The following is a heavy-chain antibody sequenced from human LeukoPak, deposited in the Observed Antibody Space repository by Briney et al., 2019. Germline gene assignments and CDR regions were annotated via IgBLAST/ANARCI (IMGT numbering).Heavy chain of an antibody. CDR3: ASLSGSQIDY. J-gene: IGHJ4*02. Sequence: SETLSLTCTVSGGSISSYYWSWIRQPPGKGLEWIGYIYYSGSTNYNPSLKSRVTISVDTSKNQFSLKLSSVTAADTAVYYCASLSGSQIDYWGQGTLVTVSS. CDR1: GGSISSYY. CDR2: IYYSGST. D-gene: IGHD3-10*01. V-gene: IGHV4-59*01.